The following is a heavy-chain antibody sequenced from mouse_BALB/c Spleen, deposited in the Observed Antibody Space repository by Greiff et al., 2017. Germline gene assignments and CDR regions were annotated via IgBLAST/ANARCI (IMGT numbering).Heavy chain of an antibody. CDR2: IDPANGNT. V-gene: IGHV14-3*02. CDR1: GFNIKDTY. J-gene: IGHJ4*01. Sequence: VQLKQSGAELVKPGASVKLSCTASGFNIKDTYMHWVKQRPEQGLEWIGRIDPANGNTKYDPKFQGKATITADTSSNTAYLQLSSLTSEDTAVYYCARWGYGNYLYYAMDYWGQGTSVTVSS. CDR3: ARWGYGNYLYYAMDY. D-gene: IGHD2-10*02.